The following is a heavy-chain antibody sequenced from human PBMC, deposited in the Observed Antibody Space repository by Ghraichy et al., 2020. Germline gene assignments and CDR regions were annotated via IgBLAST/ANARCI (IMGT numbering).Heavy chain of an antibody. V-gene: IGHV4-34*01. J-gene: IGHJ4*02. D-gene: IGHD3-22*01. CDR3: ARDSHYYDSSGYSQVDY. Sequence: SQTLSLTCAVYGGSFSGYYWSWIRQPPGKGLEWIGEINHSGSTNYNPSLKSRVTISVDTSKNQFSLKLSSVTAADTAVYYCARDSHYYDSSGYSQVDYWGQGTLVTVSS. CDR1: GGSFSGYY. CDR2: INHSGST.